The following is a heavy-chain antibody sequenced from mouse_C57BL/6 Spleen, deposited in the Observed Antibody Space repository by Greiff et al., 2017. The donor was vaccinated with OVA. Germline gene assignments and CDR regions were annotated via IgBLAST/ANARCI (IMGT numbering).Heavy chain of an antibody. CDR2: INPNNGGT. CDR3: ARGYYGSSLDY. J-gene: IGHJ2*01. CDR1: GYTFTDYY. V-gene: IGHV1-26*01. Sequence: VQLQQSGPELVKPGASVKISCKASGYTFTDYYMNWVKQSHGKSLEWIGDINPNNGGTSYNQKFKGKATLTVDKSSSTAYMERRSLTSEDSAVYYCARGYYGSSLDYWGQGTTLTVSS. D-gene: IGHD1-1*01.